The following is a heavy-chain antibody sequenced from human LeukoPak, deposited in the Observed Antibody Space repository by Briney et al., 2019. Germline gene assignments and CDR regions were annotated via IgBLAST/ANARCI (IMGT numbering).Heavy chain of an antibody. V-gene: IGHV3-21*01. Sequence: PGGSLRLSCAASGFTFSASAMNWVRQVPGKGLEWVSSIDYDSSHIYYAASVRGRFTISRYNARDSVYLQMDSLRVEDTAVYYCTRDPLRYLRVGHYDYWGQGTLVAVSS. CDR1: GFTFSASA. CDR2: IDYDSSHI. CDR3: TRDPLRYLRVGHYDY. D-gene: IGHD3-9*01. J-gene: IGHJ4*02.